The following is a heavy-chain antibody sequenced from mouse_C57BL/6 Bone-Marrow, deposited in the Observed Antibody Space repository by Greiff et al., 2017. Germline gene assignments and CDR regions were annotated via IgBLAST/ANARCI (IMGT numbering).Heavy chain of an antibody. CDR2: ISNLAYSI. D-gene: IGHD4-1*01. CDR3: ASLRLGLAMDY. Sequence: EVQLQESGGGLVQPGGSLKLSCAASGFTFSDYGMAWVRQAPRKGPEWVAFISNLAYSIYYADTVTGRFTISRKNAKNTLFLEMSSLRSEETAMYYCASLRLGLAMDYWGQGTSVTFSS. V-gene: IGHV5-15*01. CDR1: GFTFSDYG. J-gene: IGHJ4*01.